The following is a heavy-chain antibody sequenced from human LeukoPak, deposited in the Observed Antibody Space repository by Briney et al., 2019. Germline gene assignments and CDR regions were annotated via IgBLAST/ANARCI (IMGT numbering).Heavy chain of an antibody. CDR3: AKTAEYYYYYYMDV. CDR2: ISGSGGST. Sequence: GGSLRLSCAASGFTFSSYAMSWVRQAPGKGLEWVSAISGSGGSTYYADSVKGRFTISRDNSKNTLYLQMNSLRAEDTAVYYFAKTAEYYYYYYMDVWGKGTTVTVSS. J-gene: IGHJ6*03. CDR1: GFTFSSYA. V-gene: IGHV3-23*01.